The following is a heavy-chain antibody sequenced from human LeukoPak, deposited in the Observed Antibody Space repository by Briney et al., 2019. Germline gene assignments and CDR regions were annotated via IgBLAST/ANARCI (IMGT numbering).Heavy chain of an antibody. V-gene: IGHV4-59*12. CDR1: GGSINNYY. CDR3: ARGLLRYGSGSYIGY. Sequence: SETLSLTCTVSGGSINNYYWSWIRQPPGKGLEWIGCIYYSGTTYYNPSLKSRVTMSVDTSRNQFSLKLSSVTAADTAVYYCARGLLRYGSGSYIGYWGQGTLVTVSS. CDR2: IYYSGTT. J-gene: IGHJ4*02. D-gene: IGHD3-10*01.